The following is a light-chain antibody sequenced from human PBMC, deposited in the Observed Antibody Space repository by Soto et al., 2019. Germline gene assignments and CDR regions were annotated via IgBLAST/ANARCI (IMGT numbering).Light chain of an antibody. Sequence: DIVMTQSPDSLAVSLGERATINCKSSQSVLYSSNNKNYLAWYQQKPGQPPKLLIYWASTRESGVPDRFSGGGSRNVSIIIISSVHDDDVAVYYWQHYYSHWTFGQGTKVEIK. CDR1: QSVLYSSNNKNY. V-gene: IGKV4-1*01. CDR2: WAS. J-gene: IGKJ1*01. CDR3: QHYYSHWT.